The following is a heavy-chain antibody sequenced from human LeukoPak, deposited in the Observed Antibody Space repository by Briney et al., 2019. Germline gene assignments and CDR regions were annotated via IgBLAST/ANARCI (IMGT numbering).Heavy chain of an antibody. D-gene: IGHD4-17*01. CDR3: AKDSTVTTGGIFDY. CDR1: GFTFSSSA. CDR2: ISDSGGDS. V-gene: IGHV3-23*01. J-gene: IGHJ4*02. Sequence: PGGSLRLSCTASGFTFSSSAMTWVRQAPGKGLEWVSAISDSGGDSIYTDSVKDRFTISRDNSKNTLYLQMNSLRAEDTAVYYCAKDSTVTTGGIFDYWGQGTLVTVSS.